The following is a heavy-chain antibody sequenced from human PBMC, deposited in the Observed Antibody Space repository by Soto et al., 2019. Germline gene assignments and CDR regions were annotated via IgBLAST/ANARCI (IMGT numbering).Heavy chain of an antibody. V-gene: IGHV3-30*18. CDR1: GFTFSSFG. CDR3: AKALGYCSGGSCYPPGYYYGMDV. Sequence: QVQLAESGGGVVQPGRSLRLSCAASGFTFSSFGMHWVRQAPGKGLEWVAVISYDGSNKYYADSVKGRFTISRDNSKNTLYLQMNSLRAEDTAVYHCAKALGYCSGGSCYPPGYYYGMDVWGQGTTVTVSS. D-gene: IGHD2-15*01. CDR2: ISYDGSNK. J-gene: IGHJ6*02.